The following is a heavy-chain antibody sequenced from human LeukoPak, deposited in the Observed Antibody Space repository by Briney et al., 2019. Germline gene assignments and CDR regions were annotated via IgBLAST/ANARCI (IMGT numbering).Heavy chain of an antibody. CDR2: IWYDGSNK. J-gene: IGHJ4*02. Sequence: GGSLRLSCAASGFTFSSHGMHWVRQAPGKGLEWVAVIWYDGSNKYYADSVKGRFTISRDNSKNTLYLQMNSLRAEDTAVYYCARDLGNSGWFGGFGQWGQGTLVTVSS. V-gene: IGHV3-33*08. CDR3: ARDLGNSGWFGGFGQ. D-gene: IGHD3-10*01. CDR1: GFTFSSHG.